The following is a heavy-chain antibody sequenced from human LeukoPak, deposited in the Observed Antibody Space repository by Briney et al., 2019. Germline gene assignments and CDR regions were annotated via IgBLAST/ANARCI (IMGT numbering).Heavy chain of an antibody. J-gene: IGHJ4*02. Sequence: PGGSLRLSCTASGFIFSSYTMSWVRQAPGRGLEWVSTISANGDKSYYADSVKGRFTISRDNSKNTLYLQMNSLRAEDTAVYYCAKDPPLYSGSYYGYQFDYWGQGTLVTVSS. CDR2: ISANGDKS. CDR3: AKDPPLYSGSYYGYQFDY. CDR1: GFIFSSYT. V-gene: IGHV3-23*01. D-gene: IGHD1-26*01.